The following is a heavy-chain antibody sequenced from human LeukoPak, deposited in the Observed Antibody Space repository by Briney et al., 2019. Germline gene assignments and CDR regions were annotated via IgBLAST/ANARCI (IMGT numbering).Heavy chain of an antibody. D-gene: IGHD3-9*01. CDR1: GYTLTSYY. V-gene: IGHV1-46*01. CDR3: ARGTLRYFDF. Sequence: GASVIASCKASGYTLTSYYMHWVRQAPGQGPEWMGVINPSGGRTTSYEQKIQGRVTMTRDTSMSTVNMELSSLRSEDTAVYYCARGTLRYFDFWGQRNLDTLSS. CDR2: INPSGGRT. J-gene: IGHJ4*02.